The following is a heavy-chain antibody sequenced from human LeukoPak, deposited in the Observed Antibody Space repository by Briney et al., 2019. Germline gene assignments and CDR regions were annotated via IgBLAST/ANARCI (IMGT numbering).Heavy chain of an antibody. J-gene: IGHJ4*02. Sequence: GGSLRLSCAASGFTVSSNYMSWVRQAPGKGLEWVSIIYSGGSTYYADSVKGRFTISRDNSKNTLYLQMNSLRAEDTAVYYCARSKGTCSTSCCYFDYWGQGTLVTVSS. CDR2: IYSGGST. V-gene: IGHV3-66*01. CDR3: ARSKGTCSTSCCYFDY. CDR1: GFTVSSNY. D-gene: IGHD2-2*01.